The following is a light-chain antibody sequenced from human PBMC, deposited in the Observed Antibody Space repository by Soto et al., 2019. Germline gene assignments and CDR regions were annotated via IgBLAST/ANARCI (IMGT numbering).Light chain of an antibody. V-gene: IGLV2-8*01. Sequence: QSVLTQPPSASGSPGQSVTISCTGTSSDVGGYNYVSWFQQHPGKAPKLIIHEVNQRPSGVPDRFSGSKSGNTASLTVSGLQAEDEGTYYCSSYGGYNNVVFGTGNKSP. J-gene: IGLJ1*01. CDR3: SSYGGYNNVV. CDR2: EVN. CDR1: SSDVGGYNY.